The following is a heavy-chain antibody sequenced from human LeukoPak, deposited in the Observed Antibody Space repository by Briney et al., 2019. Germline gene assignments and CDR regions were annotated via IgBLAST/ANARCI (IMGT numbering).Heavy chain of an antibody. CDR3: ARLSPSTDV. J-gene: IGHJ6*03. CDR1: GFTFSNYA. Sequence: PGGSLRLSCAASGFTFSNYAMTWVRQAPGKGLEWVASISFNGGATFYGDSVKGRFTISRDNSKDTLYVQMNSLRAEDTAVYYCARLSPSTDVWGKGTTVIISS. CDR2: ISFNGGAT. V-gene: IGHV3-23*01. D-gene: IGHD2/OR15-2a*01.